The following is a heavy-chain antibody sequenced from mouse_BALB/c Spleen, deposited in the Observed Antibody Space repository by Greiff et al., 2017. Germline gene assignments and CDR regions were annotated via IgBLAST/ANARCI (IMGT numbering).Heavy chain of an antibody. CDR1: GFTFTDYY. J-gene: IGHJ2*01. CDR2: IRNKANGYTT. Sequence: EVKLVESGGGLVQPGGSLRLSCATSGFTFTDYYMSWVRQPPGKALEWLGFIRNKANGYTTEYSASVKGRFTISRDNSQSILYLQMNTLRAENSATYDCARDKGYYYGSSCAFDYWGQGTTLTVSS. V-gene: IGHV7-3*02. D-gene: IGHD1-1*01. CDR3: ARDKGYYYGSSCAFDY.